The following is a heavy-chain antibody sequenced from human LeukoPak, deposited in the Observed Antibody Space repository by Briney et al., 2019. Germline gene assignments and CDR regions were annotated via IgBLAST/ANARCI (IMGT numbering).Heavy chain of an antibody. D-gene: IGHD3-10*01. CDR2: IHCDGTNE. Sequence: GGSLRLSCAASGFTFSSYGMHWVRQAPGKGLEWVAFIHCDGTNEYYADSVKGRFTISRDNFKNTLYLQMNSLRVEDTALYYCVNSGFDPWGQGTLVTVSS. J-gene: IGHJ5*02. CDR1: GFTFSSYG. V-gene: IGHV3-30*02. CDR3: VNSGFDP.